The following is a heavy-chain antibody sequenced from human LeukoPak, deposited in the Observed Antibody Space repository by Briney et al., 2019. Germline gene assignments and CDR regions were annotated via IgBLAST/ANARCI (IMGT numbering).Heavy chain of an antibody. J-gene: IGHJ5*02. CDR3: AKDRYGSGNNWLDP. Sequence: GGSLRLSCRASGFSFKSYAMHWVRQALGKGLEWLAFILHDGSKTYHADSINGRFTISRDNSNNTLFLQMSSLTTEDTGVYYCAKDRYGSGNNWLDPWGQGTLVTVSS. CDR2: ILHDGSKT. D-gene: IGHD3-10*01. V-gene: IGHV3-30*18. CDR1: GFSFKSYA.